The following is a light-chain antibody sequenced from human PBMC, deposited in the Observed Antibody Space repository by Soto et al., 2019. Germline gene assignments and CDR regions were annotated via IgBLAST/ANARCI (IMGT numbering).Light chain of an antibody. V-gene: IGKV1-5*01. CDR1: QSISSW. J-gene: IGKJ2*01. Sequence: DIQMTQSPSTLFASVGDRVTITCRASQSISSWLAWYQQKPGKAPKLLIYDASSLESGVPSRFSGSGSGTEFTLTISSLQPDDFATYYCQQYNSYWHTFGQGTKLEIK. CDR3: QQYNSYWHT. CDR2: DAS.